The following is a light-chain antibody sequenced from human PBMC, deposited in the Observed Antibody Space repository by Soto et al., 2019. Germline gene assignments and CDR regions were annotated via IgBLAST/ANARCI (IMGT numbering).Light chain of an antibody. V-gene: IGKV3-11*01. CDR1: QSISTY. CDR2: DAS. CDR3: QQRSNWPRYT. Sequence: NVLTISAATLSLYPKERDTLSCRASQSISTYLAWYQQKPGQPPRLLIYDASNRATGIPARFSGSGSGTDFTLTISSLEPEDFAVYYCQQRSNWPRYTFGQGTRLEIK. J-gene: IGKJ5*01.